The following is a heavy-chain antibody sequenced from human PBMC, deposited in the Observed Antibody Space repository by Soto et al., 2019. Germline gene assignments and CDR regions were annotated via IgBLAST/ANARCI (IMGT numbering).Heavy chain of an antibody. J-gene: IGHJ5*02. D-gene: IGHD6-13*01. CDR3: ARDGRQQLMRSQNWFDP. Sequence: EVQLVESGGGLVKPGGSLRLSCAASGFTFSSYSMNWVRQAPGKGLEWVSSISSSSSYIYYADSVKGRFTISRDNAKNSLYLQMNSLRAEDTAVYYWARDGRQQLMRSQNWFDPWGQGTLVTVSS. CDR1: GFTFSSYS. V-gene: IGHV3-21*01. CDR2: ISSSSSYI.